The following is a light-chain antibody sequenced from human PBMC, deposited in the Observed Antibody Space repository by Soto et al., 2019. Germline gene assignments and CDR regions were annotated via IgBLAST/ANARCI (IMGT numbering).Light chain of an antibody. CDR2: NNN. CDR1: SSNIGPNA. J-gene: IGLJ1*01. V-gene: IGLV1-44*01. Sequence: QSVLTQPPSASGTPGQKVTISCSGSSSNIGPNAVNWSQQLPGTAPKLLLYNNNQRPSGVSDRFSGSKSGTSASLAISGLQSDDEADYHCAAWDDSLNGLVFGTGTKLTVL. CDR3: AAWDDSLNGLV.